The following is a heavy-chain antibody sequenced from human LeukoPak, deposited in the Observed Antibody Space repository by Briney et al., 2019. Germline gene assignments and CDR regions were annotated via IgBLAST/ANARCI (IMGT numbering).Heavy chain of an antibody. CDR1: GFTLANYW. CDR2: IKPDGSDK. CDR3: IEGPTVTYH. D-gene: IGHD4-17*01. J-gene: IGHJ5*02. Sequence: AGGSLRLSCAASGFTLANYWMTWVRQLAGMGLEWVATIKPDGSDKFYVDSVKGRFTISRDNAKNSLFLQMNSLRDEDTAVYYCIEGPTVTYHWGQGTLVTVSS. V-gene: IGHV3-7*01.